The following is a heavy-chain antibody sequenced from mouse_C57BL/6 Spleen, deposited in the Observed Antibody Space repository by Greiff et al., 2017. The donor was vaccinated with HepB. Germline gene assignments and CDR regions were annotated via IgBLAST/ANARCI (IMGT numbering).Heavy chain of an antibody. D-gene: IGHD2-3*01. Sequence: QVQLQQPGAELVRPGSTVKLSCKASGYTFTSYWMDWVKQRPGQGLEWIGNIYPSDSETHYNQKFKDKATLTVDKSSSTAYMQLSSLTSEDSAVYYCARNYDGYSWFAYWGQGTLVTVSA. V-gene: IGHV1-61*01. CDR2: IYPSDSET. CDR1: GYTFTSYW. J-gene: IGHJ3*01. CDR3: ARNYDGYSWFAY.